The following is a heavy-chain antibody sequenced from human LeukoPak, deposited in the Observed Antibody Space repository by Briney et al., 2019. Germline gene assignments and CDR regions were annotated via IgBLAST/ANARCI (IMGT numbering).Heavy chain of an antibody. CDR2: IYYSGST. V-gene: IGHV4-39*07. J-gene: IGHJ4*02. CDR3: ARGPPRYTSY. D-gene: IGHD5-18*01. Sequence: SETLSLTCAVSGGSISSSSYYWGWIRQPPGKGLEWIGSIYYSGSTYYNPSLKSRVTMSVDTSKNQFSLNLSSVTAADTAVYYCARGPPRYTSYWGQGALVIVSS. CDR1: GGSISSSSYY.